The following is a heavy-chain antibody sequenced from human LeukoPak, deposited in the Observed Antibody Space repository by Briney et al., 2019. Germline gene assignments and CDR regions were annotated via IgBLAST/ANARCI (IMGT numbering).Heavy chain of an antibody. CDR2: ISYAGSDT. Sequence: GRSLRLSCAASGFSFNSYALHWVRQAPGKGLEWVALISYAGSDTYHADSVKGRFTISRDNSKNTLYLQMNSLRTEDTAVYYCARDLNMYYFDSWGQGTLVTVSS. CDR3: ARDLNMYYFDS. V-gene: IGHV3-30*04. CDR1: GFSFNSYA. D-gene: IGHD2/OR15-2a*01. J-gene: IGHJ4*02.